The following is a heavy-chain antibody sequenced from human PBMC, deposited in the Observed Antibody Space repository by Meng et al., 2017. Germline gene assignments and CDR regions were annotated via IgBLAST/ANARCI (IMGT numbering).Heavy chain of an antibody. CDR1: GGSISSSSYY. Sequence: GSLRLSCTVPGGSISSSSYYWGWIRQPPGKGLEWIGSIYYSGSTYYNPSLKSRVTISVDTSKNQFSLKLSSVTAADTAVYYCARDNSSGWSVNDAFDIWGQGTMVTVSS. CDR3: ARDNSSGWSVNDAFDI. D-gene: IGHD6-19*01. J-gene: IGHJ3*02. CDR2: IYYSGST. V-gene: IGHV4-39*07.